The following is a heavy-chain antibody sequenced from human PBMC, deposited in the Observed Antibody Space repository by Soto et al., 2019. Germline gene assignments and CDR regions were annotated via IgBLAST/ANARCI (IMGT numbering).Heavy chain of an antibody. CDR2: IYHSGST. J-gene: IGHJ4*02. CDR3: ARSQYIAAAGAY. D-gene: IGHD6-13*01. Sequence: SETLSLTCAVSGYSISSGYYWGWIRQPPGKGLEWIGSIYHSGSTYYNPSLKSRVTISVDTSKNQFSLKLSSVTAADTAVYYCARSQYIAAAGAYWGQGTLVTVSS. CDR1: GYSISSGYY. V-gene: IGHV4-38-2*01.